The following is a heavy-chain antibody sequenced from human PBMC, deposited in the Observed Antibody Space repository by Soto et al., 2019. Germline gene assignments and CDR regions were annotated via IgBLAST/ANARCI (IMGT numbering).Heavy chain of an antibody. Sequence: EVHLVESGGGLVQPGRSLRLSCTASGFTFDDYAMHWVRQVPGKGLEWVSSISWNSGNIVYADSVKGRFTISRDSANKSLYLQMSSLRTEDTALYYCAKGAVTSIFGYFDYWGQGTLVTVSS. J-gene: IGHJ4*02. CDR1: GFTFDDYA. CDR3: AKGAVTSIFGYFDY. CDR2: ISWNSGNI. V-gene: IGHV3-9*01. D-gene: IGHD3-3*01.